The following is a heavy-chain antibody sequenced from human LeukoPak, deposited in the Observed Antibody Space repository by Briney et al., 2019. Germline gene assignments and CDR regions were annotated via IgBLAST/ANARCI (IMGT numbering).Heavy chain of an antibody. D-gene: IGHD4-17*01. Sequence: ASVKVSCKASGYTFTGYYMHWVRQAPGQELEWMGWINPNSGGTNYAQKFQGRVTMTRDTSISTAYMELSRLRSDDTAVYYCAREGDYSQGLDYWGQGTLVTVSS. J-gene: IGHJ4*02. CDR2: INPNSGGT. V-gene: IGHV1-2*02. CDR3: AREGDYSQGLDY. CDR1: GYTFTGYY.